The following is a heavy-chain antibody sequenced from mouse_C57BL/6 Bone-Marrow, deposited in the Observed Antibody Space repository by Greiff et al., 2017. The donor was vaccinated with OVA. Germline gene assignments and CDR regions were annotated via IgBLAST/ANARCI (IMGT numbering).Heavy chain of an antibody. D-gene: IGHD4-1*01. J-gene: IGHJ4*01. CDR3: ARWAANWSYAMDY. V-gene: IGHV1-53*01. CDR1: GYTFTSYW. Sequence: VQLQQSGTELVKPGASVKLSCKASGYTFTSYWMHWVKQRPGQGLEWIGNINPSNGGTNYNEKFKSKATLTVDKSSSTAYMQLSSLTSEDSAVYYCARWAANWSYAMDYWGQGTSVTVSS. CDR2: INPSNGGT.